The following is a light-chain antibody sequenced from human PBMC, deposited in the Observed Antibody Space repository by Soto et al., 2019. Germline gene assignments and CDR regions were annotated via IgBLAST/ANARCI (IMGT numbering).Light chain of an antibody. V-gene: IGKV1-5*03. J-gene: IGKJ1*01. CDR3: QQYNSYST. CDR2: KAS. CDR1: QTISSW. Sequence: DIQMTQSPSTLSGSVGDRVTITWRASQTISSWLAWYQQKPGKAPKLLIYKASTLKSGVPSRFSGSGSGTEFTLTISSLQPDDFATYYCQQYNSYSTFGQGTKVDI.